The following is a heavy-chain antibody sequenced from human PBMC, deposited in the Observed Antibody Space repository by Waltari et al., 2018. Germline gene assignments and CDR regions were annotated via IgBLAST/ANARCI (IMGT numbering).Heavy chain of an antibody. D-gene: IGHD6-19*01. J-gene: IGHJ4*02. V-gene: IGHV3-53*01. CDR1: RFTVPSSY. CDR3: ARVGVAGAIDY. CDR2: IYSGGST. Sequence: EVQLVESGGGLIQPGGSLRLSCAASRFTVPSSYMPWVRQTPGKGLEWVSVIYSGGSTYYADSVKGRFTISRDNSKNTLYLQMNSLRADDTALYYCARVGVAGAIDYWGQGTLVTVSS.